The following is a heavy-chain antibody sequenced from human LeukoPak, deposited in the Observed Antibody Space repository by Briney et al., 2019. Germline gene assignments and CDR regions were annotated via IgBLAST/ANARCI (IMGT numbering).Heavy chain of an antibody. CDR3: ARLNSGSYLEYYYGMDV. CDR2: IYYSGST. CDR1: GGSISSYY. D-gene: IGHD1-26*01. J-gene: IGHJ6*02. V-gene: IGHV4-59*08. Sequence: PSETLSLTCTVSGGSISSYYWSWVRQPPGKGLEWIGYIYYSGSTNYNPSLKSRVTISVDTSKNQFSLKLSSVTAADTAVYYCARLNSGSYLEYYYGMDVWGQGTTVTVSS.